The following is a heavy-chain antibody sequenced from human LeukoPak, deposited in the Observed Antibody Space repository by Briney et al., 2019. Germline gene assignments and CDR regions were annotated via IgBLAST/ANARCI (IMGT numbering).Heavy chain of an antibody. D-gene: IGHD4-17*01. CDR1: GYTFTSYG. Sequence: GASVKVSCKASGYTFTSYGIRWVRPAPGQGLEWMGWISAYNGNTNYAQKLQGRVTMTTDTSTSTAYMELRSLRSDDTAVYYCARDYFSLYGGNPLLQNYYYYGMDVWGQGTTVTVSS. V-gene: IGHV1-18*01. CDR3: ARDYFSLYGGNPLLQNYYYYGMDV. CDR2: ISAYNGNT. J-gene: IGHJ6*02.